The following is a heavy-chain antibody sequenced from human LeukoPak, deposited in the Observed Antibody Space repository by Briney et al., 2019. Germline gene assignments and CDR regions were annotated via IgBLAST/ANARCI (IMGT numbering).Heavy chain of an antibody. D-gene: IGHD6-13*01. CDR1: GYSISSGYY. Sequence: SETLSLTCTVSGYSISSGYYWGWIRQPPGKGLKWIGSIYHSGSTYYNPSLKSRVTISVDTSKNQFSLKLSSVTATDTAVYYCAVSIAAAGTENWFDPWGQGTLVTVSS. V-gene: IGHV4-38-2*02. J-gene: IGHJ5*02. CDR2: IYHSGST. CDR3: AVSIAAAGTENWFDP.